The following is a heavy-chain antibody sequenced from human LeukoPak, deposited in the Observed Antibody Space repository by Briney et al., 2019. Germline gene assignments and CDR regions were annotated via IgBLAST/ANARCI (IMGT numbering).Heavy chain of an antibody. CDR3: AKSDTYRFDY. V-gene: IGHV3-48*02. D-gene: IGHD2-21*02. CDR1: GFTFSSYG. J-gene: IGHJ4*02. CDR2: ISSSSSII. Sequence: GRSLRLSCAASGFTFSSYGMHWVRQAPGKGLEWLSYISSSSSIIYYADSVKGRFTISRDNAKNSLYLQMNSLRDEDTAVYYCAKSDTYRFDYWGQGTLVTVSS.